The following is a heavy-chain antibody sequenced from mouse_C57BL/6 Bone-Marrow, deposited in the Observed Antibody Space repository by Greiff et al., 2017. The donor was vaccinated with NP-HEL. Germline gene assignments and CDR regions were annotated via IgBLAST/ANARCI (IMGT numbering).Heavy chain of an antibody. D-gene: IGHD1-1*01. J-gene: IGHJ4*01. CDR3: ARRGHYYGSSGNYYAMDY. CDR1: GYTFTSYG. CDR2: IYPRSGNT. Sequence: VKLQESGAELARPGASVKLSCKASGYTFTSYGISWVKQRTGQGLEWIGEIYPRSGNTYYNEKFKGKATLTADKSSSTAYMELRSLTSEDSAVYFCARRGHYYGSSGNYYAMDYWGQGTSVTVSS. V-gene: IGHV1-81*01.